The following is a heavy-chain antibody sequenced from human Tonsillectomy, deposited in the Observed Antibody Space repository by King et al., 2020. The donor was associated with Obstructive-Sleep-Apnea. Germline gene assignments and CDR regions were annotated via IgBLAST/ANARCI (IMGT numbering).Heavy chain of an antibody. CDR2: INHSGST. Sequence: VQLQQWGAGLLKPSETLSLTCAVYGGSFSGYYWSWIRQPPGKGLEWIGEINHSGSTNYNPSLKSRVTISVDTSKNQFSLKLSSVTAADTAVYYCARVGDRDDDYVWGSYRYPYYYYGMDVWGQGTTVTVSS. CDR1: GGSFSGYY. V-gene: IGHV4-34*01. CDR3: ARVGDRDDDYVWGSYRYPYYYYGMDV. J-gene: IGHJ6*02. D-gene: IGHD3-16*02.